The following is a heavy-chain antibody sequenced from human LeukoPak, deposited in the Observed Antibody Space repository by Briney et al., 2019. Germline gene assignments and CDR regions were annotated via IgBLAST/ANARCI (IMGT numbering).Heavy chain of an antibody. CDR1: GGSIRSYY. J-gene: IGHJ4*02. Sequence: PSETLSLTCTVSGGSIRSYYWSWLRQPPGKGLEWIGYIYYSGSTNYNPSLKSRVTISVDTSKNQFSLKLSSVTAADTAVYYCARADGRLATDIDYWGQGTLVTVSS. CDR3: ARADGRLATDIDY. D-gene: IGHD5-12*01. V-gene: IGHV4-59*01. CDR2: IYYSGST.